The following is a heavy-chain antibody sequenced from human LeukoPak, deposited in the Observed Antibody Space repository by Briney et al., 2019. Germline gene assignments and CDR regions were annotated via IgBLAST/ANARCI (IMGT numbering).Heavy chain of an antibody. V-gene: IGHV3-11*01. Sequence: PGGSLRLSCAASGFTFSDYYMSWIRQAPGKGLEWVSYITSSDSTIYYADSVKGRFTISRDNAKNSLYLQMHSLRAEDTAVYHCVKGGGNVRRYFEYWGQGTLVTVSS. CDR2: ITSSDSTI. CDR3: VKGGGNVRRYFEY. D-gene: IGHD4-23*01. CDR1: GFTFSDYY. J-gene: IGHJ4*02.